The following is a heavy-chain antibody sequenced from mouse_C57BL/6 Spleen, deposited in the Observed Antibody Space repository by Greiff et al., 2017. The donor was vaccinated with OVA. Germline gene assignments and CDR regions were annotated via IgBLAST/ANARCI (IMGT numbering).Heavy chain of an antibody. J-gene: IGHJ1*03. CDR3: ARPGSSYWYFDV. CDR2: IDPSDSYT. D-gene: IGHD1-1*01. CDR1: GYTFTSYW. V-gene: IGHV1-50*01. Sequence: QVQLQQSGAELVKPGASVKLSCKASGYTFTSYWMQWVKQRPGQGLEWIGEIDPSDSYTNYNQKFKGKATLTVDTSSSTAYMQLSSLTSEDSAVYYCARPGSSYWYFDVWGTETTVTVSS.